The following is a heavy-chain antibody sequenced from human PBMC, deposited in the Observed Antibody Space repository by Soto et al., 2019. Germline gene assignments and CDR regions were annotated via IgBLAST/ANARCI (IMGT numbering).Heavy chain of an antibody. Sequence: SETLSLTCTVSGGSIRSDYWSWIRQPPGKGLEWIGHISHSGSTNYNPSLNSRVTISIDTSKNQFSLKLSSGAAADTAVYYCARANAGDFWSGLNYYHYYYMDVWGKGTTVTVSS. CDR2: ISHSGST. V-gene: IGHV4-59*01. D-gene: IGHD3-3*01. CDR3: ARANAGDFWSGLNYYHYYYMDV. J-gene: IGHJ6*03. CDR1: GGSIRSDY.